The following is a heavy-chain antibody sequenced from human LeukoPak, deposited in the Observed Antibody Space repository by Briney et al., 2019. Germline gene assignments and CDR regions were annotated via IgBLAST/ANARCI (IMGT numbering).Heavy chain of an antibody. Sequence: SETLSLTCAVYGGSFSGYYWSWIRQPPGKGLEWIGSINYSGNTYYDSSLKSRVTISVDTSKNYFSLRLSSVTAADTAVYYCARLVLSYGNAFDHWGQGTLVTVSS. J-gene: IGHJ4*02. D-gene: IGHD2/OR15-2a*01. V-gene: IGHV4-34*01. CDR3: ARLVLSYGNAFDH. CDR2: INYSGNT. CDR1: GGSFSGYY.